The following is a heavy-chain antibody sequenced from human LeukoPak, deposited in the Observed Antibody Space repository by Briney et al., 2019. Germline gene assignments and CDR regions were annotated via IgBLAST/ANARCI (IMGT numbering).Heavy chain of an antibody. D-gene: IGHD3-10*01. Sequence: PGRSLRLSCAASGFTFNSYGMHWVRQAPGKGLDWVAVISYDGSNKYYADSVKGRFTISRDNSKYTLYLQMNSLRIEDTGFYYCTRDMIRGVPDYIDYWGQGTLVTVSS. CDR2: ISYDGSNK. CDR3: TRDMIRGVPDYIDY. J-gene: IGHJ4*02. V-gene: IGHV3-30*03. CDR1: GFTFNSYG.